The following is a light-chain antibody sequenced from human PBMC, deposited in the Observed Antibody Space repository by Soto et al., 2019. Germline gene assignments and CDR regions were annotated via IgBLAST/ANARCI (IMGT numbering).Light chain of an antibody. Sequence: EIVMTQCTLSLPVTPGEPASISCGSSQSLLHSNGYNYLDWYLQKPGQSPQLLIYLGSNRASGVPDRFSGSGSGTDFTLKISRVEAEDVGVYYCMQPLQSWTFGQGTKVDIK. J-gene: IGKJ1*01. CDR2: LGS. CDR3: MQPLQSWT. CDR1: QSLLHSNGYNY. V-gene: IGKV2-28*01.